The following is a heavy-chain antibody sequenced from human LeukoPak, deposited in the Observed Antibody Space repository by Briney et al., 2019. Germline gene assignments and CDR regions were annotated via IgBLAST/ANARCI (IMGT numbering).Heavy chain of an antibody. V-gene: IGHV4-59*01. D-gene: IGHD1-14*01. CDR1: GGSISSYY. CDR3: VRVNPGARSYYFDY. J-gene: IGHJ4*02. Sequence: SETLSLTCTVSGGSISSYYWSWIRQPPGKGLEWIGYIYYSGSTNYNPSLKSRVTISVDTSKNQFSLKLSSVTAADTAVYYCVRVNPGARSYYFDYWGQGTLVTVSS. CDR2: IYYSGST.